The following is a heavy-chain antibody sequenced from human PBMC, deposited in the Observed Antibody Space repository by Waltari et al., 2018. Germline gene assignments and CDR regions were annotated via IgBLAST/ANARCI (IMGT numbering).Heavy chain of an antibody. Sequence: QLRLDESGPGLVRPSVTLSPARGVSGGSVGSTRYCAPWVRQPPGKGLEWNGISLYTGTTDYNPSLKRRLSMSGDIFENNFSLKLAAVTTADAAVYYCARLRGDYFSGGSCEDFWGQGTLVTVSS. CDR3: ARLRGDYFSGGSCEDF. J-gene: IGHJ4*02. CDR2: SLYTGTT. V-gene: IGHV4-39*02. CDR1: GGSVGSTRYC. D-gene: IGHD2-15*01.